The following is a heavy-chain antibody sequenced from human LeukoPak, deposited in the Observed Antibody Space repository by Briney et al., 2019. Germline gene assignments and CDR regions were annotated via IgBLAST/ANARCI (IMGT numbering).Heavy chain of an antibody. Sequence: ASVKVSCKASGGTFSSYAISWVRQAPGQGLEWMGGLIPIFGTANYAQKFQGRVTITADESTSTAYMELSSLRSEDTAVYYCATNHPDNIVVVPAALDYWGQGTLVTVSS. D-gene: IGHD2-2*01. J-gene: IGHJ4*02. CDR3: ATNHPDNIVVVPAALDY. CDR1: GGTFSSYA. CDR2: LIPIFGTA. V-gene: IGHV1-69*13.